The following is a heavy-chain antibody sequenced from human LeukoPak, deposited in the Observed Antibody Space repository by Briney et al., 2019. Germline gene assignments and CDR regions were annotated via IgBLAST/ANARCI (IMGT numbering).Heavy chain of an antibody. CDR3: ARGRNYYDSTRRKYIWFDP. CDR2: IYYSGST. J-gene: IGHJ5*02. V-gene: IGHV4-39*07. D-gene: IGHD3-22*01. Sequence: PSETLSLTCTVSGGSISSSSYYWGWIRQPPGKGLEWIGSIYYSGSTNYNPSLKSRVTISVDTSKNQFSLKLSSVTAADTAVYYCARGRNYYDSTRRKYIWFDPWGQGTLVTVSS. CDR1: GGSISSSSYY.